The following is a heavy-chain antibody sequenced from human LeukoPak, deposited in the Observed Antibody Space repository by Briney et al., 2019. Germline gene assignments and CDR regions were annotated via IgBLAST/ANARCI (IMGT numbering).Heavy chain of an antibody. J-gene: IGHJ4*02. D-gene: IGHD6-19*01. CDR3: AKDGSSGWYISSYYFDY. CDR2: IRYDGSNK. CDR1: GFTFSSYG. V-gene: IGHV3-30*02. Sequence: PGGSLRLSCAASGFTFSSYGMHWVRQAPGKGLEWVAFIRYDGSNKYYADSVKGRFTISRDDSKNTLYLQMNSLRAEDTAVYYCAKDGSSGWYISSYYFDYWGQGTLVTVSS.